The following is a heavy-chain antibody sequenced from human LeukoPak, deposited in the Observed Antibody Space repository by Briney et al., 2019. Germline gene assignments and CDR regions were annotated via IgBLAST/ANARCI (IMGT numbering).Heavy chain of an antibody. D-gene: IGHD2-2*02. J-gene: IGHJ4*02. V-gene: IGHV1-24*01. CDR3: ATGHYTYDGRAFDY. CDR1: GYALTELS. Sequence: ASVKVSCKVSGYALTELSMHWVRQAPGKGLEWMGGFDPEDGETIYAQKFQGRVTMTEDTSTDTAYMELSSLRSEDTAVYYCATGHYTYDGRAFDYWGQGTLVTVSS. CDR2: FDPEDGET.